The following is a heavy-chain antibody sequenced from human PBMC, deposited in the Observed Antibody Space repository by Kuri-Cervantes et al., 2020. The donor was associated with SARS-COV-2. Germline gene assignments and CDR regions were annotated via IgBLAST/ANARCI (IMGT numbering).Heavy chain of an antibody. CDR3: ARGRGPGDFWSGLNWFDP. D-gene: IGHD3-3*01. CDR1: GFTVSSNY. V-gene: IGHV3-53*01. J-gene: IGHJ5*02. CDR2: IYSSGSA. Sequence: GESLKISCAASGFTVSSNYMSWVRQAPGKGLEWVSVIYSSGSANYADSVKGRFTIPRDNFKNTLYLQMSSLRAEDTAVYYCARGRGPGDFWSGLNWFDPWGQGTLVTVSS.